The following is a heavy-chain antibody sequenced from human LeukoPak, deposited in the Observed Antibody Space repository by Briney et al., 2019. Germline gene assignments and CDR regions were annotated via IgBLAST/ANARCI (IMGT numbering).Heavy chain of an antibody. CDR3: ARVGDHYHWYLDL. J-gene: IGHJ2*01. CDR1: GFSVSTKY. CDR2: IYSGADT. Sequence: GGSLTLSRAASGFSVSTKYMNWVRQAPRKGLEWVYIIYSGADTYSADSVKGRFTISRDTSKNTRFLHMNNLRAEDTAVYYGARVGDHYHWYLDLWGRGTLVSVSS. V-gene: IGHV3-53*01. D-gene: IGHD3-10*01.